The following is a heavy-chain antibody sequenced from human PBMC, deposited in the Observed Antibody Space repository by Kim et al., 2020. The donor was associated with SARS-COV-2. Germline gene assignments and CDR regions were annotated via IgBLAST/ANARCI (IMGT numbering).Heavy chain of an antibody. Sequence: EGSLRLSCAASGFTFSSYGMHWVRQAPGKGLEWVAVIWYDGSNKYYADSVKGRFTISRDNSKNTLYLQMNSLRAEDTAVYYCARDHRYSYGYSPADYWGQGTLVTVSS. D-gene: IGHD5-18*01. J-gene: IGHJ4*02. CDR3: ARDHRYSYGYSPADY. CDR2: IWYDGSNK. V-gene: IGHV3-33*01. CDR1: GFTFSSYG.